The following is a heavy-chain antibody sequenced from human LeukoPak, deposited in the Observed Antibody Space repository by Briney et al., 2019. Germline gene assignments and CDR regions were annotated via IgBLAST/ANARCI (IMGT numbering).Heavy chain of an antibody. D-gene: IGHD6-6*01. CDR1: GYTFTSYD. Sequence: ASVKVSCKASGYTFTSYDINWVRQATGQGLEWMGWMNPNSGNTGYAQKFQGRVTMTRNTSISTAYMELSSLRSEDTAVYYCARSVRGGGAARHHYYYYMDVWGKGTTVTVSS. J-gene: IGHJ6*03. CDR3: ARSVRGGGAARHHYYYYMDV. V-gene: IGHV1-8*01. CDR2: MNPNSGNT.